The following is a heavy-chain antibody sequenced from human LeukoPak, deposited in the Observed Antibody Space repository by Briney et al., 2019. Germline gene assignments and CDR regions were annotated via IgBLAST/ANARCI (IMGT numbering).Heavy chain of an antibody. CDR2: IHTGGST. V-gene: IGHV3-53*01. CDR1: EFTVSSNY. Sequence: GGSLRLSCAASEFTVSSNYMNWVRQAPGKGLEWVSVIHTGGSTYYADSVKGRFTISRDNSKNTPYLHMNSLRAEDTAVYYCARELKTAFDIWGQGTKVTVSS. CDR3: ARELKTAFDI. J-gene: IGHJ3*02.